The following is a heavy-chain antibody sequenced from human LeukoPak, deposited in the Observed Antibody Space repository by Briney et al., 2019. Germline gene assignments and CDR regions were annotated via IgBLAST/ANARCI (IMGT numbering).Heavy chain of an antibody. CDR3: ARPPRYSTTNWFDP. CDR1: GYTFTSYG. J-gene: IGHJ5*02. CDR2: ISAYNGNT. Sequence: ASVKVSCKASGYTFTSYGISWVRQAPGQGFEWMGWISAYNGNTNYAQKLQGRVTMTTDTSTSTAYMELRSLRSDDTAVYYCARPPRYSTTNWFDPWGQGTLVTVSS. V-gene: IGHV1-18*01. D-gene: IGHD2-8*01.